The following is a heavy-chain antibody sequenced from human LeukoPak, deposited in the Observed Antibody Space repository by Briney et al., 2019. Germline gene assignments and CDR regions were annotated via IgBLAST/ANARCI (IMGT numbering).Heavy chain of an antibody. V-gene: IGHV4-59*01. CDR1: GGSISSYY. Sequence: SETLSLTCTVSGGSISSYYWSWIRQPPGKGLEWIGYIYYSGSTNYNPSLKSRVTISVDTSKNQFSLKLSSVTAADTAVYYCAREHDLKNWFDPWGQGTLVTVSS. CDR3: AREHDLKNWFDP. J-gene: IGHJ5*02. D-gene: IGHD2-21*02. CDR2: IYYSGST.